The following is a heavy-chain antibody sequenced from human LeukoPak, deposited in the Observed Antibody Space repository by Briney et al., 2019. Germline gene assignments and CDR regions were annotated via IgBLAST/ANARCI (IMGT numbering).Heavy chain of an antibody. J-gene: IGHJ4*02. V-gene: IGHV1-69*05. D-gene: IGHD5-24*01. Sequence: SVKVSCKASGGTFSSYAISWVRQAPGEGLEWMGRIIPIFGTANYAQKFQGRVTITTDESTSTAYMELSSLRSEDTAVYYCARDKGKRDGYNFFDYWGQGTLVTVSS. CDR3: ARDKGKRDGYNFFDY. CDR1: GGTFSSYA. CDR2: IIPIFGTA.